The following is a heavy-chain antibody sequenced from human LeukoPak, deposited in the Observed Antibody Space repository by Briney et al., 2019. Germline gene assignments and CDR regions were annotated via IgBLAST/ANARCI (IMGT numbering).Heavy chain of an antibody. D-gene: IGHD2-2*02. Sequence: SETLSLTCTVSGGSISSGGYYWSWIRQHPGKGLEWIGYIYHSGNTYYNPSLKSRLTISVDTSKNQFSLTLSSVTAADTAVYYCARDASSCYTRNYSYGMDVWGQGTTVTVSS. J-gene: IGHJ6*02. V-gene: IGHV4-31*03. CDR2: IYHSGNT. CDR1: GGSISSGGYY. CDR3: ARDASSCYTRNYSYGMDV.